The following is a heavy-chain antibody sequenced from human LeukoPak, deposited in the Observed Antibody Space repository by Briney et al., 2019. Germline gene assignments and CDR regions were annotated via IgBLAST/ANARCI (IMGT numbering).Heavy chain of an antibody. CDR3: ARDRPPPSSFYYYYYYMDV. Sequence: GASVKVSCKASGYTFTSYGISWVRQAPGQGLEWMGWISAYNGNTNYAQKLQGRVTMTTDTSTSTAYMELRSLRSDDTAVYYCARDRPPPSSFYYYYYYMDVWGKGTTVTVSS. V-gene: IGHV1-18*01. CDR1: GYTFTSYG. J-gene: IGHJ6*03. D-gene: IGHD2-2*01. CDR2: ISAYNGNT.